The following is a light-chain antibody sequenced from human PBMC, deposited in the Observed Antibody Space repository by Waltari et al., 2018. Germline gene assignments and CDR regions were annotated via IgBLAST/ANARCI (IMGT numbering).Light chain of an antibody. CDR1: QRIGNN. J-gene: IGKJ3*01. Sequence: EIVMTQSPDTLSVSPGDRATISCRASQRIGNNLAWYQRKPGQSPRLLIYDASTRATGIPARFSGSGSGTEFTLTISSLQSEDFAIYYCQQYDSWPPLFTFGPGTRVDI. V-gene: IGKV3D-15*01. CDR3: QQYDSWPPLFT. CDR2: DAS.